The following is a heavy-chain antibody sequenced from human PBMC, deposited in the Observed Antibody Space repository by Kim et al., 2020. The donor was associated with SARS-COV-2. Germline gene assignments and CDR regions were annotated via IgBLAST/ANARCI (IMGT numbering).Heavy chain of an antibody. CDR1: GGSISSGSYY. CDR3: ARVLVFHSSSPPLFMDV. V-gene: IGHV4-61*02. Sequence: SETLSLTCTVSGGSISSGSYYWSWIRQPAGKGLEWIGRIYTSGSTNYNPSLKSRVTISVDTSKNQFSLKLSSVTAADTAVYYCARVLVFHSSSPPLFMDVWGQGTTVTVSS. D-gene: IGHD6-13*01. J-gene: IGHJ6*02. CDR2: IYTSGST.